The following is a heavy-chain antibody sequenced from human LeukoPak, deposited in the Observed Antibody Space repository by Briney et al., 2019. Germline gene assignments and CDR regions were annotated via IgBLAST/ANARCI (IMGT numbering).Heavy chain of an antibody. CDR3: ATSPGYYDSSPFDY. CDR2: IESKADGETT. CDR1: GFTFSSYA. Sequence: GGSLRLSCAPSGFTFSSYAMSWVRQTPGRGLEWVGRIESKADGETTDYAALVRGRFTISRDDSRDTVYLQMNSLKVEDTAVYYCATSPGYYDSSPFDYWGQGTLVTVSS. J-gene: IGHJ4*02. D-gene: IGHD3-22*01. V-gene: IGHV3-15*04.